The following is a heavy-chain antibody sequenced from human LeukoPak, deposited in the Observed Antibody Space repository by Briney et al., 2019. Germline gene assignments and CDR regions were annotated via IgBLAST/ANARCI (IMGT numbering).Heavy chain of an antibody. CDR2: IWYDGSNK. Sequence: PGRSLRLSCAASGFTFSSYGMHWVRQAPGKGLEWVAVIWYDGSNKYYADSVKGRFTISRDNSKNTLYLQINSLRAEDTAVYYCAREISSGWYDFDYWGQGTLVTVSS. V-gene: IGHV3-33*01. J-gene: IGHJ4*02. D-gene: IGHD6-19*01. CDR3: AREISSGWYDFDY. CDR1: GFTFSSYG.